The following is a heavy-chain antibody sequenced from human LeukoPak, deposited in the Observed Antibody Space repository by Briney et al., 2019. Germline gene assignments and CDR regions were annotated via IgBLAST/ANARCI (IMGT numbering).Heavy chain of an antibody. CDR1: GYTFTGYY. CDR2: MNPKSGGT. D-gene: IGHD6-6*01. CDR3: AREFGSSSPFGGFDY. Sequence: ASVKVPCKASGYTFTGYYVHWVRQAPGQGLEWMGWMNPKSGGTNYAQKFEARVTMNRDTSISTAYMELSRLRFDDTAVYYCAREFGSSSPFGGFDYWGQGTLVTVSS. V-gene: IGHV1-2*02. J-gene: IGHJ4*02.